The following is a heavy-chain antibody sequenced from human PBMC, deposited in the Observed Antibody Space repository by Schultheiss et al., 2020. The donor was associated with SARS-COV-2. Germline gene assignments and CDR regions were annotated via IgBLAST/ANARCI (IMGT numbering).Heavy chain of an antibody. CDR3: ARSARDDFWSGYIGNGVDA. D-gene: IGHD3-3*01. Sequence: GGSLRLSCAASGFTFSSYAMSWVRQAPGKGLVWVSSISSSSSSIYYADSMKGRFTTSRDNAKKSVYLEMNSLRAEDTAVYYCARSARDDFWSGYIGNGVDAWGQGTTVTVS. CDR2: ISSSSSSI. CDR1: GFTFSSYA. V-gene: IGHV3-21*01. J-gene: IGHJ6*02.